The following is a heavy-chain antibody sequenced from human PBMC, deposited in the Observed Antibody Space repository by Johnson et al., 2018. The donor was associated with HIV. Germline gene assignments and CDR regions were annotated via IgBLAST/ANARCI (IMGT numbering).Heavy chain of an antibody. Sequence: VQLVESGGGVVQPGRSLRLSCAASGFTFSSYAMHWVRQAPGKGLEWVAVISYDGSNKYYADSVKGRFTISRDNAKNSVYLQMNSLRAEDTALYYCARDVGGWGYRHAFDIWGQ. CDR3: ARDVGGWGYRHAFDI. CDR2: ISYDGSNK. V-gene: IGHV3-30-3*01. J-gene: IGHJ3*02. CDR1: GFTFSSYA. D-gene: IGHD5-12*01.